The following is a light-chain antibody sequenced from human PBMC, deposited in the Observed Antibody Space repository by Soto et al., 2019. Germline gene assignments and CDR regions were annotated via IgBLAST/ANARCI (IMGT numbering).Light chain of an antibody. J-gene: IGLJ1*01. V-gene: IGLV2-23*02. CDR2: EVN. CDR1: SSDIGTYNL. CDR3: CSYAGSSTLYV. Sequence: QSALTQPASVSGSPGQSITISCTGTSSDIGTYNLVSWYQQHPGKAPKLMIYEVNKRPSGVSDRFSGSKSGNTASLTISGLQAEDEADFYGCSYAGSSTLYVFGAGTKLT.